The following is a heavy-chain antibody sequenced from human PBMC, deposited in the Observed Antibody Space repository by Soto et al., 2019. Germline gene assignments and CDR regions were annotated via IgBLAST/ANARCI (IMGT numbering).Heavy chain of an antibody. V-gene: IGHV1-69*06. CDR3: ARSISVADKSFDY. J-gene: IGHJ4*02. Sequence: QVQLVQSGAEVKKPGSSVTVSCKASGGTFSSYAISWVRQAPGQGLEWMGGIIPIFGTANYAQKFQGRVTITADKPTNTAYVELSSLRSEDTAVYYCARSISVADKSFDYWGQGTLVTVSS. CDR1: GGTFSSYA. D-gene: IGHD6-19*01. CDR2: IIPIFGTA.